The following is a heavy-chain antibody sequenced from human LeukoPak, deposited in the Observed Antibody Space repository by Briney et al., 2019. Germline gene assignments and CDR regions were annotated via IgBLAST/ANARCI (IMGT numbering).Heavy chain of an antibody. CDR1: GFTFSSYW. CDR2: IKQDGSEK. CDR3: ARDSSSSWYYPYYFDY. V-gene: IGHV3-7*01. Sequence: GGSLRLSCAASGFTFSSYWMSWVRQAPGKGLEWVANIKQDGSEKYYVDSVKGRFTISRDNAKNSLYLQMNSLRAEDTAVYYCARDSSSSWYYPYYFDYWGQGTLVTVSS. D-gene: IGHD6-13*01. J-gene: IGHJ4*02.